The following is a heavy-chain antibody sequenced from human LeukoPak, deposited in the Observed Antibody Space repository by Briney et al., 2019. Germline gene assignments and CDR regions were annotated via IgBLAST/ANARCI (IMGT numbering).Heavy chain of an antibody. CDR1: GYTFTSYG. D-gene: IGHD3-9*01. Sequence: ASVKVSCKASGYTFTSYGINWVRQAPGQGVEWMGWISGYNGNTIYAENVQGKVTMTTDTSTSTDYIELGSLRSDDTAVFYCARSSRFDWLLYFDSWGQGTLVTVSS. J-gene: IGHJ4*02. V-gene: IGHV1-18*01. CDR3: ARSSRFDWLLYFDS. CDR2: ISGYNGNT.